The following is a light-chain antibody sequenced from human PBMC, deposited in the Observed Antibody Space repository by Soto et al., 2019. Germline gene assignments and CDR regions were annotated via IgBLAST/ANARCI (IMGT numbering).Light chain of an antibody. CDR3: QQRSNWPPT. V-gene: IGKV3-11*01. Sequence: EIVLTQSPATLSLSPGERATLSCRASQSVNSYLAWYQQKPGQAPRLLIYDASNRATGIPARFSGSGSGTDFTLTISRLEPEDFAVYYCQQRSNWPPTFGQGTEVEVK. CDR1: QSVNSY. J-gene: IGKJ1*01. CDR2: DAS.